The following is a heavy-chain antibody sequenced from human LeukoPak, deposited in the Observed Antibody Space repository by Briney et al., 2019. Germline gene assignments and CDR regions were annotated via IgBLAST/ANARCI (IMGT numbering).Heavy chain of an antibody. Sequence: PGGSLRLSCAASGFTFSSYAMSWFRQAPGKGLEWFSAISGSGGSTYYADSVKGRFTISRDNSKNTLYLQMNSLRAEDTAVYYCANSYGSGSYHNEIDYFDYWGQGTLVTVSS. J-gene: IGHJ4*02. CDR2: ISGSGGST. V-gene: IGHV3-23*01. CDR1: GFTFSSYA. D-gene: IGHD3-10*01. CDR3: ANSYGSGSYHNEIDYFDY.